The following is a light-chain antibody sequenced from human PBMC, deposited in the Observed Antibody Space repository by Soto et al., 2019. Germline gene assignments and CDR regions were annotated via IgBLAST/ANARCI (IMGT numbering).Light chain of an antibody. V-gene: IGKV3-20*01. CDR1: QYIGST. CDR3: QQYGGSPRT. Sequence: DIVLTQSPATLSVSPGDRATLSCRASQYIGSTIAWYQQRSGQAPRLLIFDASMRLPTVPARLSGSVSGTDFTLTISRLEPEDFAVYFCQQYGGSPRTFGQGTKVDI. CDR2: DAS. J-gene: IGKJ1*01.